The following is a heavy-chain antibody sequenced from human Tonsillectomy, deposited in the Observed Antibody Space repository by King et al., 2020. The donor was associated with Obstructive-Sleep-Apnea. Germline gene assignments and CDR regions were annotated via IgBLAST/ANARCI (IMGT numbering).Heavy chain of an antibody. CDR2: IGTAGDT. V-gene: IGHV3-13*04. Sequence: VQLVESGGGLVQPGGSLRLSCAASGFTFSSYDMHWVRHATGKGLEWVSAIGTAGDTYYPGSVKGRFTISRENAKNSLYLQMNSLRAGDTAVYYCARGGYSGYDYYYGMDVWGQGTTVTVSS. CDR3: ARGGYSGYDYYYGMDV. J-gene: IGHJ6*02. D-gene: IGHD5-12*01. CDR1: GFTFSSYD.